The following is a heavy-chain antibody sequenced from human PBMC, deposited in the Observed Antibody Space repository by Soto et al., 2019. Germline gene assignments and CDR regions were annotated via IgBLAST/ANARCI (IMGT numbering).Heavy chain of an antibody. V-gene: IGHV3-30*18. CDR3: AKEGDWDYRPGAFDI. D-gene: IGHD1-7*01. CDR2: ISYDGSNK. J-gene: IGHJ3*02. Sequence: GGSLRLSCAASGFTFSSYGMHWVRQAPGKGLEWVAVISYDGSNKYYADSVKGRFTISRDNSKNTLYLQMNSLRAEDTAVYYCAKEGDWDYRPGAFDIWGQGTMVTVSS. CDR1: GFTFSSYG.